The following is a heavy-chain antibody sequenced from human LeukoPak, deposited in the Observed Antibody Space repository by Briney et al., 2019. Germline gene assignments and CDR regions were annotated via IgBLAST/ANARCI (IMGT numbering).Heavy chain of an antibody. J-gene: IGHJ4*02. CDR1: GFTFSSYE. CDR2: IKQDGSDK. V-gene: IGHV3-7*03. D-gene: IGHD3-10*01. Sequence: GGSLRLSCAASGFTFSSYEMNCVRQAPGKGLEWVANIKQDGSDKYYMDSVRGRFTISRVNATNSPYLQMNSLRAEDTAVYYCAKDLTIMVRGFAYWGQGTLVTVSS. CDR3: AKDLTIMVRGFAY.